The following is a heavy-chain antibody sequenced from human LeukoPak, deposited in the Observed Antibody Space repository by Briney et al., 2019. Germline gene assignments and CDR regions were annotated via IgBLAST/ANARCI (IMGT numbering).Heavy chain of an antibody. D-gene: IGHD3-10*01. CDR1: GFTVSTNY. CDR2: IYSGGST. CDR3: ARVLPGGGYGMDV. V-gene: IGHV3-66*01. J-gene: IGHJ6*02. Sequence: GGSLRLSCAASGFTVSTNYMSWVRQAPGKGLEWVSVIYSGGSTYYADSVKGRFTISRDNSRNTLYLQMNSLRAEDTAVYYCARVLPGGGYGMDVWGQGTTVTVSS.